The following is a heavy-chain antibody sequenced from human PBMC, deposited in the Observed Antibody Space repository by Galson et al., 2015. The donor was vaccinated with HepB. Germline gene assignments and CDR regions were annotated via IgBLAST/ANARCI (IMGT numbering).Heavy chain of an antibody. Sequence: PALVKPTQTLTLTCTFSGFSLSTSGMCVNWIRQPPGKALEWLARIDWNDDKYYGTSLKTRLTISKDTSKNQVVLTMTNMDPVDTATYFCARTTGGGYCTSIMCYDYYYYMDVWGKGTTVTVSS. CDR1: GFSLSTSGMC. CDR3: ARTTGGGYCTSIMCYDYYYYMDV. V-gene: IGHV2-70*11. J-gene: IGHJ6*03. CDR2: IDWNDDK. D-gene: IGHD2-2*01.